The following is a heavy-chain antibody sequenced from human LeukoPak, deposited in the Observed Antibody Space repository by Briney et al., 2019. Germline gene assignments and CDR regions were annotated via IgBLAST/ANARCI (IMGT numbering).Heavy chain of an antibody. CDR1: GGSISSYY. V-gene: IGHV4-59*01. Sequence: SGTLSLTCIVSGGSISSYYWSWIRQPPGKGLEWIGYNYYSGSTNYDPSLKSRVTISVDTSKNQFSLKLSSVTAADTAVYYCARGQGPYYFDYWGQGTLVTVSS. CDR3: ARGQGPYYFDY. J-gene: IGHJ4*02. CDR2: NYYSGST.